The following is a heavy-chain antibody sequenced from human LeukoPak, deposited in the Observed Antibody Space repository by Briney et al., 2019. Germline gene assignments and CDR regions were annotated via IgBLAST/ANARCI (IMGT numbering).Heavy chain of an antibody. Sequence: SGPTLVKPTQTLTLTCTFSGFSLSTSGVGVGWIRQPPGKALEWLALIYWDDDKRYSPSLKSRLTITKDTSKNQVVLTMTNMDPVDTATYYCAHRVPSYSSSWAFDYWGQGTLVTVSS. CDR3: AHRVPSYSSSWAFDY. J-gene: IGHJ4*02. D-gene: IGHD6-13*01. CDR2: IYWDDDK. CDR1: GFSLSTSGVG. V-gene: IGHV2-5*02.